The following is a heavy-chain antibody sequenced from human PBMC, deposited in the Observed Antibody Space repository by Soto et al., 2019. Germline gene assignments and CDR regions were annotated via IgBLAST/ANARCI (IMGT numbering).Heavy chain of an antibody. CDR2: ISYDGSSK. J-gene: IGHJ4*02. CDR1: GFTFNNHC. D-gene: IGHD5-18*01. CDR3: ARGDGYIYGNTFDS. V-gene: IGHV3-30*06. Sequence: PGRCLRLSWAVAGFTFNNHCMHWARHAQSKGLEWVAFISYDGSSKYYADSVTGRFTISRDNSRNTLYLQMNSPRAEDTAVYYCARGDGYIYGNTFDSWGQGTLVTVSS.